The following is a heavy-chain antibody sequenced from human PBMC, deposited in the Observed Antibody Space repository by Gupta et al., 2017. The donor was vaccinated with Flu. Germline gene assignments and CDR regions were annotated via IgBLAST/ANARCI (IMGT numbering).Heavy chain of an antibody. D-gene: IGHD6-6*01. Sequence: NWVRQAPGKGLEWVSYISSSGTTIYYADSVKGRFTISRDNAKNSLYLQMNSLRAEDTAVYYCARDRQLAVDYWGQGTLVTVSS. V-gene: IGHV3-48*03. J-gene: IGHJ4*02. CDR3: ARDRQLAVDY. CDR2: ISSSGTTI.